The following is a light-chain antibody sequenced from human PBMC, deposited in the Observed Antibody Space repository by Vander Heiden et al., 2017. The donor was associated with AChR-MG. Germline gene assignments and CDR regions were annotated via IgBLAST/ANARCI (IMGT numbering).Light chain of an antibody. J-gene: IGLJ3*02. V-gene: IGLV2-14*03. CDR2: DVS. Sequence: QSALPQPASVSGSPGRPNTNSCTRVTSADDSHDFVSWYQQHPGKAPRVMIFDVSYLPSGFSPRFSGSKSGDTASLTISGLQAEDEADYYCGSYTTVSTWMFGGGTKLTVL. CDR1: TSADDSHDF. CDR3: GSYTTVSTWM.